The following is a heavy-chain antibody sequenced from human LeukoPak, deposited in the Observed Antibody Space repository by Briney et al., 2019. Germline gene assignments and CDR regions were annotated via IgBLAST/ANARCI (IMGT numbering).Heavy chain of an antibody. CDR3: AKVMDRDIVATIRLGSQYYFDY. D-gene: IGHD5-12*01. Sequence: PGGSLRLSCAASGFTFSSYSMNWVRQAPGKGLEWVAFIRSDGSNKYYADSVKGRFTISRDNSKNTLYLQLNSLRAEDTAVYYCAKVMDRDIVATIRLGSQYYFDYWGQGTLVTVSS. CDR1: GFTFSSYS. J-gene: IGHJ4*02. CDR2: IRSDGSNK. V-gene: IGHV3-30*02.